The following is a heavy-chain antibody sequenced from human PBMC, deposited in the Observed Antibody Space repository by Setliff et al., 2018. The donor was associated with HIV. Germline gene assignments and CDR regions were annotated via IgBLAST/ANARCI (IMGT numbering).Heavy chain of an antibody. V-gene: IGHV3-23*01. D-gene: IGHD6-13*01. CDR1: GFTFSSYG. J-gene: IGHJ1*01. CDR2: ISYSGDST. Sequence: PGGSLRLSCTASGFTFSSYGMSWVRQAPGKGLEWVSGISYSGDSTYYGEFETGRFTISRDNAKNSLYLQMNSLRSEDTAVYYCARDHGSNWYSTGLSAESFQQWGQGTLVTVSS. CDR3: ARDHGSNWYSTGLSAESFQQ.